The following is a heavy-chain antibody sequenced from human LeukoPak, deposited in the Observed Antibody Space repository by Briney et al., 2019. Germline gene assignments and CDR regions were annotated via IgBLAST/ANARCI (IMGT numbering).Heavy chain of an antibody. CDR1: GGSISSSSFY. CDR2: IYYSGTT. J-gene: IGHJ4*02. Sequence: SETLSLTCTVSGGSISSSSFYWGWIRQPPGKGLEWIGSIYYSGTTYYNPSLQSRVTISVDTSKNQFSLKLSSVTAADTATYYCARARETVAIDYWGQGTLVTVSS. V-gene: IGHV4-39*01. D-gene: IGHD5-12*01. CDR3: ARARETVAIDY.